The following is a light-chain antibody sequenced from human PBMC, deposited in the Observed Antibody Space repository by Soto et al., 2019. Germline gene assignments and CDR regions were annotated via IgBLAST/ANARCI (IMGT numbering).Light chain of an antibody. CDR1: QSVTSY. CDR3: QQRSNWSWT. CDR2: DAS. J-gene: IGKJ1*01. V-gene: IGKV3-11*01. Sequence: EIVLTQSPATLSLSPRERATLSCRASQSVTSYLAWYQQKPGQAPRLLIYDASHRATGIPARFSGSGSGTDFTLTISSLEPEDFAVYYCQQRSNWSWTFGQGTKVDIK.